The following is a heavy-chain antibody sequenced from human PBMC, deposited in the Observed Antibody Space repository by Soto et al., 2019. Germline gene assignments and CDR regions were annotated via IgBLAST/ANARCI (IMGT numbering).Heavy chain of an antibody. J-gene: IGHJ4*02. CDR2: IRSKAKNYAT. CDR3: TRLGIAAAGTDY. D-gene: IGHD6-13*01. V-gene: IGHV3-73*01. Sequence: GGSLRLSCAASGFTFSGSAMHWVRQASGKGLEWVGRIRSKAKNYATVYAASVKGRFTISRDDSKNTAYPQMNSLKTEDTAVYYCTRLGIAAAGTDYWGQGTLVTVSS. CDR1: GFTFSGSA.